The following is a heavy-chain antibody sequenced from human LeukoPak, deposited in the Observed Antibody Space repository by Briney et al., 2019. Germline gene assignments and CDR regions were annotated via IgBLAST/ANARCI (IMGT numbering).Heavy chain of an antibody. CDR3: AKDNPMIVVVKEYYFDY. Sequence: GGSLRLSCAASGFTFSSYAMSWVRQAPGKGLEWVSAISGSGGSTYYADSVKGRFTISRDNSKNTLYLQMNSLRAEDTAVYYCAKDNPMIVVVKEYYFDYWGQGTLVTVSS. CDR1: GFTFSSYA. V-gene: IGHV3-23*01. CDR2: ISGSGGST. J-gene: IGHJ4*02. D-gene: IGHD3-22*01.